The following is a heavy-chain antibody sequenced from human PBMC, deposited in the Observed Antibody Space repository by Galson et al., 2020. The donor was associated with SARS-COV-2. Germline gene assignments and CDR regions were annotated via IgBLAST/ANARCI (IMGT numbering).Heavy chain of an antibody. J-gene: IGHJ4*02. V-gene: IGHV1-69*02. CDR1: GETLTSYT. CDR2: IIPILGLA. D-gene: IGHD2-21*02. Sequence: SVKVSCKSSGETLTSYTITWVRQARGQGLEWMGRIIPILGLANYAHDFQGRLTITADKSTSTAYMELTGLTSKDTAMYYCARGSSMTAPSQWWGQGTLITGSS. CDR3: ARGSSMTAPSQW.